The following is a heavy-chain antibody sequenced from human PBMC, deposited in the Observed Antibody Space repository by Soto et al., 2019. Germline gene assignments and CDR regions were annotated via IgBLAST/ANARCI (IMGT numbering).Heavy chain of an antibody. Sequence: SETLSLTCTVSGGSVSSGSYYWSWIRQPPGKGLEWIGYIYYSGSTNYNPSLKSRVTISVDTSKNQFSLKLSSVTAADTAVYYCARAEWELSAYFDYWGQGTLVTVSS. J-gene: IGHJ4*02. CDR3: ARAEWELSAYFDY. CDR2: IYYSGST. V-gene: IGHV4-61*01. CDR1: GGSVSSGSYY. D-gene: IGHD1-26*01.